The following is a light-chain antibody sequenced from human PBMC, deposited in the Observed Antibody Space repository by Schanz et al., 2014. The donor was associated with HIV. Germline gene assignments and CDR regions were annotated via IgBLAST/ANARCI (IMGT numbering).Light chain of an antibody. CDR3: ATWHSSLREVV. Sequence: QSLLTQPPSVSAAPGQRVTISCSGGALNLGHNFVSWYRQFPGTAPKLLIFADYQRPSEIPDRISGSKTGTSATLAINGLQTGDEADYYCATWHSSLREVVFGGGTKLTVL. CDR2: ADY. J-gene: IGLJ2*01. V-gene: IGLV1-51*01. CDR1: ALNLGHNF.